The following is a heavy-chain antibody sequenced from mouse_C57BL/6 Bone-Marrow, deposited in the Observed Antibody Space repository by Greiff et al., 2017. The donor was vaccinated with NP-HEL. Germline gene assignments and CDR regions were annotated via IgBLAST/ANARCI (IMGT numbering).Heavy chain of an antibody. Sequence: VQLQQPGAELVMPGASVKLSCKASGYTFTSYWMHWVKQRPGQGLEWIGEIDPSDSYTNYNQKFKGKATLTVDKSSSTAYMQLSSLTSEDSAVYYCAREGTARATFHYYAVDYGGQGTSATVTS. CDR1: GYTFTSYW. D-gene: IGHD3-2*01. J-gene: IGHJ4*01. V-gene: IGHV1-69*01. CDR2: IDPSDSYT. CDR3: AREGTARATFHYYAVDY.